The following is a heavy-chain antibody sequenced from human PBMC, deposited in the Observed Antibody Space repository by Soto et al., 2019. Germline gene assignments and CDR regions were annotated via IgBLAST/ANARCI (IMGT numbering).Heavy chain of an antibody. CDR1: GFTFSSYG. Sequence: QVQLVESGGGGVQPGRSLRLSCAASGFTFSSYGMHWVRQAPGKGLEWVAVISYDGSNKYYADSVKGRFTISRDNSKNTLQLQMNSLRAVDTAVYYCAKIVVAVAGSIDYWGQGTLVTVSS. CDR2: ISYDGSNK. J-gene: IGHJ4*02. CDR3: AKIVVAVAGSIDY. D-gene: IGHD6-19*01. V-gene: IGHV3-30*18.